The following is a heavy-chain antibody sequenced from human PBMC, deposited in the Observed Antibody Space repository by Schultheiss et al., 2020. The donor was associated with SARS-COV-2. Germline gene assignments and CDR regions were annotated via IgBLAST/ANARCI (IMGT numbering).Heavy chain of an antibody. D-gene: IGHD3-22*01. J-gene: IGHJ4*02. Sequence: GESLKISCAASGFTFSNAWMNWVRQAPGKGLEWVGRIKSKTDGGTTDYAAPVKGRFTISRDDSKNTLYLQMNSLKTEDTAVYYCTTDAVEEYYYDSSGYSFWGQGTLVTVSS. V-gene: IGHV3-15*07. CDR1: GFTFSNAW. CDR2: IKSKTDGGTT. CDR3: TTDAVEEYYYDSSGYSF.